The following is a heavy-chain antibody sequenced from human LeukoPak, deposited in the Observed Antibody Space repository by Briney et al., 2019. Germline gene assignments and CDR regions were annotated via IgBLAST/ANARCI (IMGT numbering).Heavy chain of an antibody. CDR3: ARSGYDSSGYDAFDI. V-gene: IGHV1-69*04. CDR1: GGTFSSYA. Sequence: GASVKVSCKASGGTFSSYAISWVRQAPGQGLEWMGRIIPILGIANYAQKFQGRVTITADKSTSTAYMELSSLRSEDTAVYYCARSGYDSSGYDAFDIWGQGTMATVSS. D-gene: IGHD3-22*01. J-gene: IGHJ3*02. CDR2: IIPILGIA.